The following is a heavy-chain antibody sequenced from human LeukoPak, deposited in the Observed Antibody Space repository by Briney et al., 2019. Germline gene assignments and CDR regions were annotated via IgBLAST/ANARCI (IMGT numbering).Heavy chain of an antibody. CDR2: IYSSAT. V-gene: IGHV3-53*01. J-gene: IGHJ4*02. CDR1: GFTISSNS. D-gene: IGHD4/OR15-4a*01. Sequence: GGSLRLSCTVSGFTISSNSMSWVRQAPGKGLEWVSFIYSSATHDSDSVKGRFTISRDNSKNTLFLQMNSLRAEDTAVYYCARRAGAYSHPYDYWGQGTLVTVSS. CDR3: ARRAGAYSHPYDY.